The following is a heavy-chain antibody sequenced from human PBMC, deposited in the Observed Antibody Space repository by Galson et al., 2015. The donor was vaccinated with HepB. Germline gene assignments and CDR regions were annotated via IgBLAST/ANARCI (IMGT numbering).Heavy chain of an antibody. CDR3: ARDALTYYYDSSARWDY. Sequence: SVKVSCKASGYTFTSYYMHWVRQAPGQGLEWMGIINPSGGSTSYAQKFQGRVTMTRDTSTSTVYMELSSLRSEDTAVYYCARDALTYYYDSSARWDYWGQGTLVTVSS. CDR2: INPSGGST. V-gene: IGHV1-46*01. D-gene: IGHD3-22*01. J-gene: IGHJ4*02. CDR1: GYTFTSYY.